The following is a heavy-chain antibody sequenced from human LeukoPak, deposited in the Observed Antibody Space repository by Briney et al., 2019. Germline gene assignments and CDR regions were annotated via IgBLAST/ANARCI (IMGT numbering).Heavy chain of an antibody. CDR2: INHSGST. CDR1: GFTFSSYV. J-gene: IGHJ3*02. Sequence: GSLRLSCAASGFTFSSYVMSWARQPPGKGLEWIGEINHSGSTNYNPSLKSRVTISVDRSKNQFSLKLSSVTAADTAVYYCGSGYDNGPDDAFDIWGQGTMVTVSS. D-gene: IGHD5-12*01. CDR3: GSGYDNGPDDAFDI. V-gene: IGHV4-34*08.